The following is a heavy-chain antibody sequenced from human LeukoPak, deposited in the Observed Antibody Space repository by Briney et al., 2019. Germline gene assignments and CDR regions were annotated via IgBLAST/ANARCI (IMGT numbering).Heavy chain of an antibody. CDR1: GFTFSSYS. CDR3: AKEHKYYDFWSGYYTYYYYGMDV. CDR2: ISSSSSTI. D-gene: IGHD3-3*01. V-gene: IGHV3-48*01. J-gene: IGHJ6*02. Sequence: GGSLRLSCAASGFTFSSYSMNWVRQAPGKGLEWVSYISSSSSTIYYADSVKGRFTISRDNSKNTLYLQMNSLRAEDTAVYYCAKEHKYYDFWSGYYTYYYYGMDVWGQGTTVTVSS.